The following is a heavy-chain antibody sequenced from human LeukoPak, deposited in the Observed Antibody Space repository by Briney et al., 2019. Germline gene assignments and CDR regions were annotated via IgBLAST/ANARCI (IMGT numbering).Heavy chain of an antibody. CDR3: VRGSTLRHYQY. CDR2: IYYSGST. V-gene: IGHV4-39*01. D-gene: IGHD3-16*01. Sequence: SETLSLTCTVSGGSISSTTYYWGWIRRPPGKGLERIGSIYYSGSTYYNPSLKSRVTVSVDTSKNQFSLILSSVTAADTAVYYCVRGSTLRHYQYWGQGTLVTVSS. J-gene: IGHJ4*02. CDR1: GGSISSTTYY.